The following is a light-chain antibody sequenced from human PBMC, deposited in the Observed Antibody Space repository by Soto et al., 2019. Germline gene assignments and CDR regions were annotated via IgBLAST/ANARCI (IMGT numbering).Light chain of an antibody. CDR1: QSISIY. J-gene: IGKJ1*01. Sequence: DIQMTQSPSSLSSAFGALVTITFRTSQSISIYLNWYQQIPGKTPKLLIYASSNLHTGVPSRFSGSASGTDFTLTISSLQPEDSATYYCQQTYSNPRTFGQGTKVDIK. CDR3: QQTYSNPRT. V-gene: IGKV1-39*01. CDR2: ASS.